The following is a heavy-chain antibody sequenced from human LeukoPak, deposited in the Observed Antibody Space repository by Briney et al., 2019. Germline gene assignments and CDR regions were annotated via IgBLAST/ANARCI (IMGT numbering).Heavy chain of an antibody. CDR2: ISSSSGAI. Sequence: PGGSLRLSCAASGFTFTTYSMNWVRQAPGKGLEWVSYISSSSGAIFYADSVKGRFTISRDNAKSSLYLQMNSLRAEDTAVYYCARTIAARQGDFDNWGQGALVTVSS. J-gene: IGHJ4*02. CDR3: ARTIAARQGDFDN. CDR1: GFTFTTYS. V-gene: IGHV3-48*01. D-gene: IGHD6-6*01.